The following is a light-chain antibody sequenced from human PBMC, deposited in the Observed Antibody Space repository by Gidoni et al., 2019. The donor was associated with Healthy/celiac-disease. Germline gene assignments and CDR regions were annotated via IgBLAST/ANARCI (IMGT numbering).Light chain of an antibody. CDR2: KVS. J-gene: IGKJ1*01. CDR1: QSIVYRNGNNY. V-gene: IGKV2-30*01. CDR3: MQGTNWRT. Sequence: DVVMTQSPLSLPVSLGQPASTSCRSSQSIVYRNGNNYLNWFQQRPGQSPRRLIYKVSNRDSGVPERSSGSGSGTDFIMISSRVEDEDVGVYYCMQGTNWRTFGQGTKVEIK.